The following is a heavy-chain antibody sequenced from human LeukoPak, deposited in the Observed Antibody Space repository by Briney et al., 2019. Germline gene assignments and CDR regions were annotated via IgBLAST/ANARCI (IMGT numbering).Heavy chain of an antibody. CDR2: INPNSGGT. V-gene: IGHV1-2*06. J-gene: IGHJ5*02. CDR3: ARDIVVVVAATQGGDWFDP. Sequence: ASVKVSCKASGYTFTGYYMHWVRQAPGQGLEWMGRINPNSGGTNYAQKFQGRVTMTRDTSISTAYMEPSRLRSDDTAVYYCARDIVVVVAATQGGDWFDPWGQGTLVTVSS. D-gene: IGHD2-15*01. CDR1: GYTFTGYY.